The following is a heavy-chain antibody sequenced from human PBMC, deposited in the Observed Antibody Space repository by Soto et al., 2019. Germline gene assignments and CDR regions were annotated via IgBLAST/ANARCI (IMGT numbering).Heavy chain of an antibody. Sequence: SVKVSCKASGYTFTGYYMHWVRHAPGQGLEWMGWINPNSGGTNYAQKFQGWVTMTRDTSISTAYMELSRLRSDDTAVYYCARDRAEKDSYGSDYYYMDVWGKGTTVTVSS. CDR3: ARDRAEKDSYGSDYYYMDV. D-gene: IGHD5-18*01. V-gene: IGHV1-2*04. CDR2: INPNSGGT. J-gene: IGHJ6*03. CDR1: GYTFTGYY.